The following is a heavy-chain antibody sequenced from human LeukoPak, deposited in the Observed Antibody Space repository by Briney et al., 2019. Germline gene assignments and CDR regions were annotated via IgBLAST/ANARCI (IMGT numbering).Heavy chain of an antibody. CDR3: ARMDPGRYYYYYYGMDV. Sequence: PSETLSLTCAVYGGSFSGYYWSWIRQPPGKGLEWIGEINHSGSTNYNPSLKSRVTISVDTSKNQFSLKLSSVTAADTAVYYSARMDPGRYYYYYYGMDVWGQGTTVTVSS. CDR1: GGSFSGYY. V-gene: IGHV4-34*01. D-gene: IGHD2-2*03. CDR2: INHSGST. J-gene: IGHJ6*02.